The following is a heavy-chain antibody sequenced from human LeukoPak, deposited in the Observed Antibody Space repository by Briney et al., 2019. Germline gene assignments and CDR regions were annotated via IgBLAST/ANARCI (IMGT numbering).Heavy chain of an antibody. CDR1: GGTFSSYA. J-gene: IGHJ6*03. Sequence: SVKVSCKASGGTFSSYAISWVRQAPGQGLEWMGGIIPIFGTANYAQKFQGRVTITADKSTSTAYMELSSLRSEDTAVYYCARGGYSYGSGGAYYYYMDVWGKGTTVTVSS. CDR3: ARGGYSYGSGGAYYYYMDV. V-gene: IGHV1-69*06. CDR2: IIPIFGTA. D-gene: IGHD5-18*01.